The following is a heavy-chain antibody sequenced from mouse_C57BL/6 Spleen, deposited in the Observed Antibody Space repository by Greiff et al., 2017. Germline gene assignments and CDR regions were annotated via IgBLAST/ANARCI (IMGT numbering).Heavy chain of an antibody. CDR2: IRNKANGYTT. CDR1: GFTFTDYY. D-gene: IGHD1-1*01. J-gene: IGHJ1*03. CDR3: ARSLYGSSPYWYFDV. Sequence: EVKVEESGGGLVQPGGSLSLSCAASGFTFTDYYMSWVRQPPGKALEWLGFIRNKANGYTTEYSASVKGRFTISRDNSQSILYLQMNALRAEDSATYYCARSLYGSSPYWYFDVWGTGTTVTVSS. V-gene: IGHV7-3*01.